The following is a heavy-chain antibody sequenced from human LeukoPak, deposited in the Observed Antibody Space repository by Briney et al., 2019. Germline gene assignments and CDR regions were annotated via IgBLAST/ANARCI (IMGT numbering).Heavy chain of an antibody. CDR3: AKDISIAGGSYLVAQSPCFDY. CDR1: GFTFSSYA. CDR2: ISGSGGST. D-gene: IGHD1-26*01. V-gene: IGHV3-23*01. Sequence: PGGSLRLSCAASGFTFSSYAMSWVRQAPGKGLEWVSAISGSGGSTYYADSVKGRFTISRDNSKNTLYLQMNSLRAEDTAVYYCAKDISIAGGSYLVAQSPCFDYWGQGTLVTVSS. J-gene: IGHJ4*02.